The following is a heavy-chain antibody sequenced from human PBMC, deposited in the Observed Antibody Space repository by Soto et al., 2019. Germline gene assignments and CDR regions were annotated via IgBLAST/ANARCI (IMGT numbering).Heavy chain of an antibody. CDR2: TYYRSKWYN. J-gene: IGHJ3*02. D-gene: IGHD3-16*02. V-gene: IGHV6-1*01. CDR3: ARDGITFGGVIARGQDAFDI. CDR1: GDSVSSNSAA. Sequence: QSQTLSLTCAISGDSVSSNSAAWNWIRQSPSRGLEWLGRTYYRSKWYNDYAVSVKSRITINPDTSKNQFSLQLNSVTPEDTAVYYCARDGITFGGVIARGQDAFDIWGQGTMVTVSS.